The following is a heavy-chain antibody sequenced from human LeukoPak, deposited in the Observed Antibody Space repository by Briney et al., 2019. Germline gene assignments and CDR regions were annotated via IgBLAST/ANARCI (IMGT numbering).Heavy chain of an antibody. Sequence: GGSLRLSCAASGFTFSSYWMSWVRQAPGKGLEWVSNIKQDGSKKYYVDSVKGRFTISRDNAKNSLYLQMNSLRAEDTAVYYCARAGYCSSTSCYVPDYYYGMDVWGQGTTVTVSS. CDR3: ARAGYCSSTSCYVPDYYYGMDV. CDR2: IKQDGSKK. J-gene: IGHJ6*02. D-gene: IGHD2-2*01. CDR1: GFTFSSYW. V-gene: IGHV3-7*01.